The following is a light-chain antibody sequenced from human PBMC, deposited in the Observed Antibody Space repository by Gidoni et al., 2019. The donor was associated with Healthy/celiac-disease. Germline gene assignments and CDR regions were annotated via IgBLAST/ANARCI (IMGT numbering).Light chain of an antibody. CDR3: QQSYSTPPT. V-gene: IGKV1-39*01. CDR2: AAS. J-gene: IGKJ5*01. CDR1: QSNNSY. Sequence: DIQMTPSPSSLSASVGDRVTITCRASQSNNSYLNWYQQKPGKDPKRLIYAASSLRIGVPSRVSGSVSGTDFTLTISSLRPEEFATYYCQQSYSTPPTFGQXTRLEIK.